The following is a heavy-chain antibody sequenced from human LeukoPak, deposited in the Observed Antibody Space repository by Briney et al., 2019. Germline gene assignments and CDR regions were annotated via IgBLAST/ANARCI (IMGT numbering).Heavy chain of an antibody. Sequence: GGSLRLSCAASGFTFDDYAMHWVRHAPGKGLEWVSLISWDGGSTYYADSVKGRFTISRDNSKNSLYLQMNSLRAEDTALYYCAKEINSGSYGLDYWGQGTLVTVSS. V-gene: IGHV3-43D*03. CDR3: AKEINSGSYGLDY. D-gene: IGHD1-26*01. J-gene: IGHJ4*02. CDR2: ISWDGGST. CDR1: GFTFDDYA.